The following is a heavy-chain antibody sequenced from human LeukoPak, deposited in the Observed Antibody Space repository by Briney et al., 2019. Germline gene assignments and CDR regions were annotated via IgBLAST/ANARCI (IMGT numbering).Heavy chain of an antibody. CDR1: GFTFSIYA. Sequence: GGSLRLSCAASGFTFSIYAMSWVRQAPGKGLEWVSAISGSGGSTYYADSVKGRFTISSDNSKNTLYLQMNSLRAEDTAVYYCARDQSGGFDYWGQGTLVTVSS. V-gene: IGHV3-23*01. J-gene: IGHJ4*02. D-gene: IGHD3-10*01. CDR2: ISGSGGST. CDR3: ARDQSGGFDY.